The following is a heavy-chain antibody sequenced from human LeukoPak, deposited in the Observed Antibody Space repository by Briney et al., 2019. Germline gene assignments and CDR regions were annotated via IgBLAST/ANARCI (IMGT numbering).Heavy chain of an antibody. CDR1: GFTFRSRG. CDR3: ARGLQGYYDSLTGYYRGRYYFDY. D-gene: IGHD3-9*01. Sequence: GGSLRLSCAASGFTFRSRGMHWVRQAPGKGLEWVAVISYDGSDKYYADSVKGRFTISRDTSKNIVHLQMNSLRPEDTAVYYCARGLQGYYDSLTGYYRGRYYFDYWGQGTLVTVSS. J-gene: IGHJ4*02. V-gene: IGHV3-30*03. CDR2: ISYDGSDK.